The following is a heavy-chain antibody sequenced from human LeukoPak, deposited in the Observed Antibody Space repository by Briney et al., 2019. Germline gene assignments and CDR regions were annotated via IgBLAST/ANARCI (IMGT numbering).Heavy chain of an antibody. CDR3: ARTRFGELLGAFDI. CDR1: GFTVSSNY. CDR2: IYSGGST. D-gene: IGHD3-10*01. V-gene: IGHV3-53*01. J-gene: IGHJ3*02. Sequence: GGSLRLFCAASGFTVSSNYMSWVRQAPGKRLEWVSVIYSGGSTYYSDSVKGRFTISRDNSKNTLYLQMNSLRAEDTAVYYCARTRFGELLGAFDIWGQGTMVTVSS.